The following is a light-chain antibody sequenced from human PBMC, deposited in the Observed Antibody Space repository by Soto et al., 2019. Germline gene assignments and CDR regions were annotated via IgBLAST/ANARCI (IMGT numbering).Light chain of an antibody. V-gene: IGKV1-5*03. J-gene: IGKJ1*01. CDR3: QQYYSYPWT. Sequence: DIQMTQSPSTLSASVGDTVTITCRASQSISNWLAWYQQKPGKAPNLLIYKASTLQSGVPSRLSGSGSGTEFTLTISSLQPDDFATYYCQQYYSYPWTFGQGTKVEIK. CDR2: KAS. CDR1: QSISNW.